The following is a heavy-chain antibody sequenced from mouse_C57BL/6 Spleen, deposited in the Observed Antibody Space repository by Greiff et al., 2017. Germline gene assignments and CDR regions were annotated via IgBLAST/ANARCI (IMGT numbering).Heavy chain of an antibody. CDR2: IDPENGDT. CDR3: TTGYYGSSLAY. CDR1: GFNIKDDY. Sequence: VQLQQSGAELVRPGASVKLSCTASGFNIKDDYMHWVKPRPEQGLEWIGWIDPENGDTEYASKFQGKATITADTSSNTAYLQLSSLTSEDTAVYYCTTGYYGSSLAYWGQGTLVTVSA. V-gene: IGHV14-4*01. J-gene: IGHJ3*01. D-gene: IGHD1-1*01.